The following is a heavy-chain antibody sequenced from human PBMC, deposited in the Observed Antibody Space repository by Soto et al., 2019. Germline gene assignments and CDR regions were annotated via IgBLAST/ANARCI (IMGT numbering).Heavy chain of an antibody. CDR1: GFTFNNYA. CDR2: ISHSGGTT. CDR3: AKGRGQNGNGDY. J-gene: IGHJ4*02. Sequence: EVQLLESGGGSVQPGGSLRLSCAASGFTFNNYAMHWVRRPPGKGLEWVSSISHSGGTTYYADSVKGRFSISRDSLAGTRYMQMNSVRAEDSALYYCAKGRGQNGNGDYWGQGTLVTVSP. V-gene: IGHV3-23*01. D-gene: IGHD1-1*01.